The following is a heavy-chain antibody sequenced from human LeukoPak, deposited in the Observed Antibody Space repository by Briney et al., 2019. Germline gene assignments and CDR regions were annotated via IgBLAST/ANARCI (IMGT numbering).Heavy chain of an antibody. J-gene: IGHJ4*02. D-gene: IGHD3-3*01. Sequence: GGSLRLSCAASGFTFSSYAMSWVRQAPGKGLEWVSAISGSGGSTYYADSVKGRFTISRDNSKNTLYLQMNSLRAEDTAVYYCAKDGFLFDFWSGPYYLDYWGQGTLVTVSS. V-gene: IGHV3-23*01. CDR3: AKDGFLFDFWSGPYYLDY. CDR1: GFTFSSYA. CDR2: ISGSGGST.